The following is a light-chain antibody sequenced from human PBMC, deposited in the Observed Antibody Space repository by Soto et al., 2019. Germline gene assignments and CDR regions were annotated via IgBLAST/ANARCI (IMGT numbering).Light chain of an antibody. CDR3: AAWDDSLNGPV. CDR1: SSDIGSNT. J-gene: IGLJ2*01. Sequence: QSVLTQPPSASGTPGQWVTISCSGGSSDIGSNTVHRYQHLPGTAPKLLIYNGNQRPSGVPDRFSGSKSGTSASLAISGLQSEDEADYYCAAWDDSLNGPVFGGGTKLTVL. V-gene: IGLV1-44*01. CDR2: NGN.